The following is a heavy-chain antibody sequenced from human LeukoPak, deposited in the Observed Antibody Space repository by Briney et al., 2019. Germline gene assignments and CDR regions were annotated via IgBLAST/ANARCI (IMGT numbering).Heavy chain of an antibody. CDR2: INSGTGTFT. D-gene: IGHD5-24*01. V-gene: IGHV3-48*01. Sequence: GGSLRLSCAASGFTFTNYEMNWVRQAPGKGLEWVAYINSGTGTFTYYADSVKGRFTISRDNSKNTLYLQMNSLRAEDTAVYYCAREEWLRYYYYYGMDVWGKGTTVTVSS. CDR1: GFTFTNYE. CDR3: AREEWLRYYYYYGMDV. J-gene: IGHJ6*04.